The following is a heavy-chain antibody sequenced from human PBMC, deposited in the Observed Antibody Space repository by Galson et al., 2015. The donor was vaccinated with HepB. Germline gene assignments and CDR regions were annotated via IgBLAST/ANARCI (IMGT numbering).Heavy chain of an antibody. Sequence: SVKVSCKASGYTFTSYYMHWVRQAPGQGLEWMGIINPSGGSTSYAQKFQGRVTMTRDTSTSTVYMELSSLRSEDTAVYYCATIRSRGAYYYYYGMDVWGQGTTVTVSS. CDR1: GYTFTSYY. J-gene: IGHJ6*02. CDR2: INPSGGST. D-gene: IGHD1-26*01. V-gene: IGHV1-46*01. CDR3: ATIRSRGAYYYYYGMDV.